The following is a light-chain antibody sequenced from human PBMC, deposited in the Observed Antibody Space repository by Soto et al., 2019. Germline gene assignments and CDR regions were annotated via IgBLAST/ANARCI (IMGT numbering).Light chain of an antibody. CDR1: QSVSSSY. Sequence: IVLTQSPGTLSLSPGERATLSCRAIQSVSSSYLAWYQQKPGQAPRLLIYGASSRATGIPDRFSGSGSATDFTLTISRLEPEDFAVYYCQQYGTSPPLTFGGGTKVDIK. V-gene: IGKV3-20*01. CDR3: QQYGTSPPLT. CDR2: GAS. J-gene: IGKJ4*01.